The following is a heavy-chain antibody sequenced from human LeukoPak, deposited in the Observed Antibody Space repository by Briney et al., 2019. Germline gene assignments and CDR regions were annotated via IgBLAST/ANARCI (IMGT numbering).Heavy chain of an antibody. CDR2: IRSKAYGGTP. V-gene: IGHV3-49*04. CDR3: TRFSPYYYDYSGSSDSFDY. D-gene: IGHD3-22*01. Sequence: PGGSPRLSCTASGFTFGDYAMSWVRQAPGKGLEWVGFIRSKAYGGTPEYAASVRGRFTISRDDSKSIAFLQMNSLKTEDAAVYYCTRFSPYYYDYSGSSDSFDYWGQGTLVTVSS. CDR1: GFTFGDYA. J-gene: IGHJ4*02.